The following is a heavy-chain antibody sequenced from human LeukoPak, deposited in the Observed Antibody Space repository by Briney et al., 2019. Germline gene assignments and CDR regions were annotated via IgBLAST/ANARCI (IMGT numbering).Heavy chain of an antibody. CDR1: GGSISSYY. CDR3: ARGGRTTGTTVGYYYYYMDV. J-gene: IGHJ6*03. D-gene: IGHD1-1*01. V-gene: IGHV4-59*01. Sequence: SETLSLTCTVSGGSISSYYWSWIRQPPGKGLEWIGYICYSESTNYNPSLKSRVTISVDTSKNQFSLKLSSVTAADTAVYYCARGGRTTGTTVGYYYYYMDVWGKGTTVTVSS. CDR2: ICYSEST.